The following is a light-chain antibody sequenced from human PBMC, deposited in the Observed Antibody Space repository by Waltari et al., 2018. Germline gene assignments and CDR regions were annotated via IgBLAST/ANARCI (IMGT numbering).Light chain of an antibody. Sequence: SYELTQPPSVSVSPGQTARITCSGDALPKQYAYWYQQKPGQAPVLVIYKDSERPSGIPGLFSGSSSGTTVPLTISGVQAEDEADYYCQSADSSGTFVVFGGGTKLTVL. J-gene: IGLJ2*01. V-gene: IGLV3-25*03. CDR1: ALPKQY. CDR3: QSADSSGTFVV. CDR2: KDS.